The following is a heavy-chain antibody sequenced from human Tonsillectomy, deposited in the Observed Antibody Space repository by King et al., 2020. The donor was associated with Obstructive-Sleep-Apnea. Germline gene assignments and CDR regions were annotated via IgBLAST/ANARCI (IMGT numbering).Heavy chain of an antibody. CDR2: MHPNSGNA. V-gene: IGHV1-8*02. CDR1: GYTFTGSE. CDR3: AKSGSRSFHL. Sequence: QLVQSGAEVKKPGASVRVSCKASGYTFTGSEIHWVRQALGQGLEWMGWMHPNSGNAAYELRFRGRVTMTRSIATNTAYMDLTSLRPDDTAVYFCAKSGSRSFHLWGQGTLVSVSA. D-gene: IGHD6-19*01. J-gene: IGHJ4*02.